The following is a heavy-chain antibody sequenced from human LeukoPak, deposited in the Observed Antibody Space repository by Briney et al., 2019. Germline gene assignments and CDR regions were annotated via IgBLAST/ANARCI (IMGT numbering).Heavy chain of an antibody. J-gene: IGHJ1*01. D-gene: IGHD1-1*01. V-gene: IGHV1-18*01. Sequence: ASVKVSCKASGYTFTSYGISWARQALGQGLEWMGWISAYNGNTNYAQKLQGRVTMTTDTSTSTAYMELRSLRFEDTAVYYCARGPPTAQYFQHWGQGTLVTVSS. CDR1: GYTFTSYG. CDR3: ARGPPTAQYFQH. CDR2: ISAYNGNT.